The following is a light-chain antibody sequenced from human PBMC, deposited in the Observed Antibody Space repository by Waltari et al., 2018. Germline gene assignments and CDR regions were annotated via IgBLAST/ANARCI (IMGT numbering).Light chain of an antibody. CDR2: AAS. V-gene: IGKV3-20*01. J-gene: IGKJ5*01. CDR3: QQFGSSPSIT. Sequence: EIVLTQSPGTLSLSPGERATLSCRASQSVSSSYFAWYQQKPGQAPRLLIYAASSRATGSPDRFSGTGSGTDFTLTISRLEPEDFAVYYCQQFGSSPSITFGQGTRLEIK. CDR1: QSVSSSY.